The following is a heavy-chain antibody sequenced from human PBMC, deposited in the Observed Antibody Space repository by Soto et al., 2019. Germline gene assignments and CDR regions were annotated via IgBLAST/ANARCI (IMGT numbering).Heavy chain of an antibody. CDR3: ARSGRLYSEYSYDY. J-gene: IGHJ4*02. CDR1: GDSVSRGSYF. V-gene: IGHV4-61*01. CDR2: VSYSGT. D-gene: IGHD2-21*01. Sequence: SETLSLTCTVSGDSVSRGSYFWRWVRQPPGKGLEWIGYVSYSGTNQNPSLKSRRTMSIDTSKNQFSLNLISVTAADTAVYYFARSGRLYSEYSYDYWGQGTLVTDSS.